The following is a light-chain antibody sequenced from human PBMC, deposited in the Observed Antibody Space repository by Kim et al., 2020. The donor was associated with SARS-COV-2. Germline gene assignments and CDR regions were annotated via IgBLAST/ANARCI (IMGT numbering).Light chain of an antibody. CDR3: AAWDDSLSAWV. J-gene: IGLJ3*02. CDR2: GNS. Sequence: QSVLTQSPSASGTPGQRVTISCSGSSSNIGVNSVYWFQQLPGTAPKLLIYGNSQRPSGVPDRFSASKSGTSASLAVSGLRSDDEADFYCAAWDDSLSAWVFGGGTQLTVL. CDR1: SSNIGVNS. V-gene: IGLV1-47*01.